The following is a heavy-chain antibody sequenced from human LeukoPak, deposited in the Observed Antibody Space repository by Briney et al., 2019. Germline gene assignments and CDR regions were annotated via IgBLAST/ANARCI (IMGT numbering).Heavy chain of an antibody. Sequence: PSETLSLTCVVYGGSSSIKEWSWIRQSPGKGLEWIGQINQGGTATYSASLKSRVTISGDMSKTQFSLRLTSVTAADTAVYYCARGSYYYDSSGEGSPIDYWGQGTLVTVSS. CDR2: INQGGTA. CDR1: GGSSSIKE. V-gene: IGHV4-34*01. CDR3: ARGSYYYDSSGEGSPIDY. D-gene: IGHD3-22*01. J-gene: IGHJ4*02.